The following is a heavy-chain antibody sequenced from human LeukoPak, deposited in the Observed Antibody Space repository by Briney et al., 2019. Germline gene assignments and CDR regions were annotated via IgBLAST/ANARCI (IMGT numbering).Heavy chain of an antibody. CDR2: ISYDGSNK. CDR3: AREKPITIFGVVMMGAFDI. V-gene: IGHV3-30*01. D-gene: IGHD3-3*01. CDR1: GFTFSSYA. J-gene: IGHJ3*02. Sequence: GGSLRLSCAASGFTFSSYAMHWVRQAPGKGLEWVAVISYDGSNKYYADSVKGRFTISRDNSKNTLYLQMNSLRAEDTAVYYCAREKPITIFGVVMMGAFDIWGRGTMVTVSS.